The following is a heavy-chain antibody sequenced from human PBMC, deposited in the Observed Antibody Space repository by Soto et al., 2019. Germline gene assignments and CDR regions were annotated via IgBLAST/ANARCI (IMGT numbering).Heavy chain of an antibody. CDR2: IDPSDSQT. CDR3: ARQIYDSDTGPNFQYYFDS. CDR1: GYRFAGYW. J-gene: IGHJ4*02. V-gene: IGHV5-10-1*01. Sequence: SLKISCTGSGYRFAGYWITWVRQKPGKGLEWMGRIDPSDSQTYYSPSFRGHVTISVTKSITTVFLQWSSLRASDTAMYYCARQIYDSDTGPNFQYYFDSWGQGTPVTVSS. D-gene: IGHD3-22*01.